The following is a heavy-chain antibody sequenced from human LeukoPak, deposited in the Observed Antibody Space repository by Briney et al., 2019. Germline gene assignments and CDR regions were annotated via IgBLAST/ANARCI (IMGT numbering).Heavy chain of an antibody. CDR3: ARHLRWKVSRVDP. Sequence: SETLSLTCTVSGGSISSYYWSWIRQPPGKGLEWIGYIYYSGSTNYNPSLKSRVTISVDTSKNQFSLKLSSVTAADTAVYYCARHLRWKVSRVDPWGQGTLVTVSS. CDR1: GGSISSYY. D-gene: IGHD4-23*01. J-gene: IGHJ5*02. CDR2: IYYSGST. V-gene: IGHV4-59*08.